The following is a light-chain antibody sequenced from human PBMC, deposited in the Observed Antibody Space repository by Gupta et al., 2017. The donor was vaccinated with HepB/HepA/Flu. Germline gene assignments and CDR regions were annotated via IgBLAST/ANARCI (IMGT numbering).Light chain of an antibody. CDR3: QAWDSSTVV. J-gene: IGLJ2*01. CDR1: KLGDKY. V-gene: IGLV3-1*01. Sequence: SYELTQPPSVSVSPGQTASITCSGDKLGDKYACWHQQKPGQSPVLVIYKDSKRPSGTPERFSGSNSGNTATLTISGTQAMDEDDYYCQAWDSSTVVFGGGTKLTVL. CDR2: KDS.